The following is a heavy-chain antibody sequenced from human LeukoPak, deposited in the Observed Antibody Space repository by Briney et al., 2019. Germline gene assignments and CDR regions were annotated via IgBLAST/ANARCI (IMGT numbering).Heavy chain of an antibody. CDR3: AREIPTHYYDSSGHDY. CDR1: GYTFTDYH. V-gene: IGHV1-2*02. J-gene: IGHJ4*02. Sequence: ASVKVSCKAYGYTFTDYHMHWVRQAPGQGLEWMGWIYPNSGGTNYAQKFQGRVTMTRDTSISTAYMELSRLRSDDTAVYYCAREIPTHYYDSSGHDYWGQGTLVTVSS. CDR2: IYPNSGGT. D-gene: IGHD3-22*01.